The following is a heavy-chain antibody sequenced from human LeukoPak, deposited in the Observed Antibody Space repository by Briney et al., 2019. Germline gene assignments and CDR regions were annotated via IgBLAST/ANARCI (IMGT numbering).Heavy chain of an antibody. D-gene: IGHD4-17*01. CDR1: GFTLSSRW. CDR2: INRDGSEK. Sequence: GGSLRLSCVVSGFTLSSRWMMWVRQAPGEGLEWMTNINRDGSEKNYVDSVKGRFTITRDNAKNSLYLQMNSLRAEDTAVYYCARAGGSTVSHSDYWGQGTLVTVSS. CDR3: ARAGGSTVSHSDY. J-gene: IGHJ4*02. V-gene: IGHV3-7*01.